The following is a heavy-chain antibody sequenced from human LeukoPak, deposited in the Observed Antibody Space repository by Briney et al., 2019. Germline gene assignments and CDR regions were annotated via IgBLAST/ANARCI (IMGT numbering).Heavy chain of an antibody. CDR3: ARGRGYCSSTSCSWDY. Sequence: SETLSLTCAVYGGSFSGYYWSWIRQPPGKGLEWIGEINHSGGTNYNPSLKSRVTISVDMSRNQFSLKLSSVTVADTAVYYCARGRGYCSSTSCSWDYWGQGTLVTVSS. J-gene: IGHJ4*02. CDR1: GGSFSGYY. V-gene: IGHV4-34*01. CDR2: INHSGGT. D-gene: IGHD2-2*01.